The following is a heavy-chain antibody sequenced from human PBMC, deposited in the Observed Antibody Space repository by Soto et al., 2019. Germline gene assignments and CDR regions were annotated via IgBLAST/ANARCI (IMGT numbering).Heavy chain of an antibody. Sequence: ASVKVSCKASGFGFSSYGFSWVRQAPGQGLEWMGWVSAFNGDTHYGQKFQGRLTMTPDSSTSTVYMELRSLRSDDTAMYYCVRVANGGDWLYWGQGSLVTVSS. V-gene: IGHV1-18*04. CDR3: VRVANGGDWLY. D-gene: IGHD2-21*02. CDR1: GFGFSSYG. CDR2: VSAFNGDT. J-gene: IGHJ4*01.